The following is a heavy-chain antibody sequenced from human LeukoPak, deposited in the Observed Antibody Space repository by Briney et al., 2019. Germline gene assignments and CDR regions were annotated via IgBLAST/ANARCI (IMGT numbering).Heavy chain of an antibody. J-gene: IGHJ5*02. D-gene: IGHD2-21*02. CDR3: AREKYCGGDCYVRSNNWFDP. Sequence: GGSLRLSCAASGFTFSSYWMHWVRQAPGKGLVWVSRINSDGSSTSYADSVKGRFTISRDNAKNTLYLQMNSLRAEDTAVYYCAREKYCGGDCYVRSNNWFDPWGQGTLVTVSS. V-gene: IGHV3-74*01. CDR2: INSDGSST. CDR1: GFTFSSYW.